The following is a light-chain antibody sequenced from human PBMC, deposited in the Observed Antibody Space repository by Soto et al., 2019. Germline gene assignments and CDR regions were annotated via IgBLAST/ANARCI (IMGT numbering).Light chain of an antibody. CDR1: QNINTW. CDR3: QQYNNYFWA. CDR2: KAS. Sequence: DIQMTQSPSTVSASVGDRVTITCRASQNINTWLAWYQQKPGKAPKLLILKASSLESGVPSRFSGSGSGTEFTLTISSLQPDDLATYYCQQYNNYFWAFGQGTSVEIK. V-gene: IGKV1-5*03. J-gene: IGKJ1*01.